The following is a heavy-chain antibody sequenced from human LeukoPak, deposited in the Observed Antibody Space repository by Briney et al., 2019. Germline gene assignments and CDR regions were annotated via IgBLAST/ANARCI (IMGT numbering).Heavy chain of an antibody. CDR1: GGSLYITSFH. V-gene: IGHV4-39*01. CDR2: IYYSGTT. Sequence: SETLSLTCTVSGGSLYITSFHGGWIRQPPAKGLEWIGSIYYSGTTYYNPSLKNRIAMSVDKSTNPFSLRLSHVTAAATALFYCAGHNGLDWANDCWGQGTLVTVSS. D-gene: IGHD3/OR15-3a*01. CDR3: AGHNGLDWANDC. J-gene: IGHJ4*02.